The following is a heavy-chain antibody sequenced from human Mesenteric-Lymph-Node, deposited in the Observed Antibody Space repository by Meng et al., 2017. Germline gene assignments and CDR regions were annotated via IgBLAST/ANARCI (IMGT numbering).Heavy chain of an antibody. CDR2: LSGTGAT. CDR1: GFTLRSYA. V-gene: IGHV3-23*01. Sequence: GGSLRLSCAVSGFTLRSYAMSWVRQAPGKGLEWVSGLSGTGATYYADSVKGRFTISRDTSKNTLNLQMNSLRAEDTAVYYCAKDRGSYDYGSGDYFDYWGQGTLVTVSS. CDR3: AKDRGSYDYGSGDYFDY. D-gene: IGHD3-10*01. J-gene: IGHJ4*02.